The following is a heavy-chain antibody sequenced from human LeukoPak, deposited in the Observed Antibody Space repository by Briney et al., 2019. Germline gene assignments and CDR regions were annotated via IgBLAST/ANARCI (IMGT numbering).Heavy chain of an antibody. V-gene: IGHV4-39*01. CDR2: VIHSGTT. CDR3: ARHDYDSSGHRRDYYFDY. J-gene: IGHJ4*02. D-gene: IGHD3-22*01. Sequence: SETLSLTCTVSGGSITGSTYYWGWIRQPPGKGLEWIVSVIHSGTTYYNPSLRSRVIVSMDTSKKQFSLRLSSMTAADTAVYYCARHDYDSSGHRRDYYFDYWSQGTLVTVSS. CDR1: GGSITGSTYY.